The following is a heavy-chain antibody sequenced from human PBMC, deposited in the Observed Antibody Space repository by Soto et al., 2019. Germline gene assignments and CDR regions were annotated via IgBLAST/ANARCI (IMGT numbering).Heavy chain of an antibody. CDR3: ARYYCTSTTCYAYAFDI. V-gene: IGHV4-31*02. D-gene: IGHD2-2*01. J-gene: IGHJ3*02. Sequence: WTWLRQHPGKGLEWIGYMYYSGSTYYTPSLKSRVTISVDTSKNQFSLQLSSVTAADTAVYYCARYYCTSTTCYAYAFDIWDQGTIVTVSS. CDR2: MYYSGST.